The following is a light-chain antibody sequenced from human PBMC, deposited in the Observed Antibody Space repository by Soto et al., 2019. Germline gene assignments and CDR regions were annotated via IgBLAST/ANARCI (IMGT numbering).Light chain of an antibody. CDR1: QSLVHSDGNTY. CDR2: KVS. V-gene: IGKV2-24*01. J-gene: IGKJ2*01. Sequence: DIVLTQTPLSSPVTLGQPASISCRSSQSLVHSDGNTYLSWFHQRPGQPPRLLIDKVSNRFSGVTDRFSGSGAGPDFTLKISRVEAEDVGVYFCMQATQYRPYTFGQGTKLEIK. CDR3: MQATQYRPYT.